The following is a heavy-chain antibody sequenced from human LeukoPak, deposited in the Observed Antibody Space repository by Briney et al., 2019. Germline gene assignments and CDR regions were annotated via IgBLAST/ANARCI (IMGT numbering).Heavy chain of an antibody. CDR2: IVVGSGNT. Sequence: PSVTVSCKASGFTFTSSAMQWVRQARGQRLEWIGWIVVGSGNTNYAQKFQERVTITRDMSTSTAYMELSSLRSEDTAVYYCAASKWELPPDIYYYYYGMDVWGQGTTVTAS. J-gene: IGHJ6*02. V-gene: IGHV1-58*02. CDR1: GFTFTSSA. D-gene: IGHD1-26*01. CDR3: AASKWELPPDIYYYYYGMDV.